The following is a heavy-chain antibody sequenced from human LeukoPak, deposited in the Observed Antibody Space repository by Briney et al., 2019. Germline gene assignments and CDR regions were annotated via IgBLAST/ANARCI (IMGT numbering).Heavy chain of an antibody. CDR1: GFTFSTSG. V-gene: IGHV3-30*02. CDR3: AKGPSGNQFDP. Sequence: GESLRLSCAASGFTFSTSGMHWVRQAPGKGLEWVAFIRHDGSNKYHADSVKGRFTTSRDNPKNTLYLQMNSLRPEDTAVYYCAKGPSGNQFDPWGQGTLVTVSS. D-gene: IGHD1-14*01. J-gene: IGHJ5*02. CDR2: IRHDGSNK.